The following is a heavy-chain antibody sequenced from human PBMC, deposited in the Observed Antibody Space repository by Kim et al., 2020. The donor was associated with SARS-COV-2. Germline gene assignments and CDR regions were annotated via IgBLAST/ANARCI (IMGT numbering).Heavy chain of an antibody. D-gene: IGHD2-21*01. J-gene: IGHJ6*02. Sequence: ASVKVSCKASGYTFTSYYMHWVRQAPGQGLEWMGIINPSGGSTSYAQKFQGRVTMTRDTSTSTVYMELSSLRSEDTAVYYCMLLVGGYYGMDVWGQGTTVTVSS. CDR2: INPSGGST. V-gene: IGHV1-46*01. CDR1: GYTFTSYY. CDR3: MLLVGGYYGMDV.